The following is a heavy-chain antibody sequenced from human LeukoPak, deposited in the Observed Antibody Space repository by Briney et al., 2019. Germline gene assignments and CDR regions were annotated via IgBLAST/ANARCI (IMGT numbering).Heavy chain of an antibody. CDR3: ARASGYCSGLGCYLHFDY. D-gene: IGHD2-15*01. J-gene: IGHJ4*02. CDR2: INTNAGNP. V-gene: IGHV7-4-1*02. CDR1: GYTFTRNA. Sequence: ASVTVSCKASGYTFTRNAMNWVRQAPRQGLEWMGWINTNAGNPTYAQGFTGRFVFSLDTSVSTAYLQISSLQAEDTAVYYCARASGYCSGLGCYLHFDYWGQGTLVTVSS.